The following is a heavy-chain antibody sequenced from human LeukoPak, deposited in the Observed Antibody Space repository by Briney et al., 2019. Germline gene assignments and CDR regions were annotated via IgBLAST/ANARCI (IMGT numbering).Heavy chain of an antibody. CDR1: GFTFSTYA. J-gene: IGHJ5*02. CDR2: ISGSSSGSTSII. Sequence: GGSLRLSCEFSGFTFSTYAMNWVRQAPGKGLEWISYISGSSSGSTSIIHYADSVKGRFTISRDNAKNSLHLQMDSLSAEDTTVYYCARDFWSGYYTEAWGQGALVIVSS. D-gene: IGHD3-3*01. V-gene: IGHV3-48*04. CDR3: ARDFWSGYYTEA.